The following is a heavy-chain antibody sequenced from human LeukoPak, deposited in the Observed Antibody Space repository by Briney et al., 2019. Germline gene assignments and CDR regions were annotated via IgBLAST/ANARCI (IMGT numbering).Heavy chain of an antibody. CDR2: IYSAGSP. CDR1: GFTHSLNY. D-gene: IGHD2-21*01. CDR3: ARLWGDYWYFYL. J-gene: IGHJ2*01. Sequence: PGGCLRLSRAASGFTHSLNYISWVPQAPARGREWVSVIYSAGSPYYADSVKGRFAIYRDNSKNTLYLQLNNVRAEDTAVYYCARLWGDYWYFYLWGRGTLVTVSS. V-gene: IGHV3-53*01.